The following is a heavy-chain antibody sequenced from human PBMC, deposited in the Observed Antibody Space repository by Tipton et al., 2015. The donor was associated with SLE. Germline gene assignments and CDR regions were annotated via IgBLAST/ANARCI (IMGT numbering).Heavy chain of an antibody. D-gene: IGHD2-2*01. J-gene: IGHJ4*02. CDR3: ARDRDSSTTYDY. CDR1: GGSIRSSNW. V-gene: IGHV4-4*02. CDR2: VYYTGNT. Sequence: TLSLTCAVSGGSIRSSNWWSWVRQPPGKGLEWVGTVYYTGNTFYNPSLKSRVTISVDTSKNQFSLTLSSVTAADTAVYYCARDRDSSTTYDYWGQGTLVTVSS.